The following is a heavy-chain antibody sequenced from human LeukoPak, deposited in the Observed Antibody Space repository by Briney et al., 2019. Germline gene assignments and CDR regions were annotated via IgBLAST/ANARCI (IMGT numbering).Heavy chain of an antibody. Sequence: GGSLRLSCTASGFTFSTYWINWVRPSLGKGLVWVALINGDGSTTTHADSVKGRFTISRDNAKNTAYLQMNSLRDEDTAVYFCARDYAGSPDYWGQGTLVTVSA. V-gene: IGHV3-74*03. D-gene: IGHD3-10*01. CDR2: INGDGSTT. CDR1: GFTFSTYW. J-gene: IGHJ4*02. CDR3: ARDYAGSPDY.